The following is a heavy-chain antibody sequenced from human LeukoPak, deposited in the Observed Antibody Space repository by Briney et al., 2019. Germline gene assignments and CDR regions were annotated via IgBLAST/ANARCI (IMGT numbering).Heavy chain of an antibody. CDR1: GYTFTGYY. V-gene: IGHV1-2*02. D-gene: IGHD3-3*01. J-gene: IGHJ4*02. Sequence: ASVKVSCKASGYTFTGYYMHWVRQAPGQGLEWMGWINPNSGGTNYAQKFQGRVTMTRDTSISTAYMELSRLRSDDTVVYYCARGAVKYYDFWSGYFYFDYWGQGTLVTVSS. CDR3: ARGAVKYYDFWSGYFYFDY. CDR2: INPNSGGT.